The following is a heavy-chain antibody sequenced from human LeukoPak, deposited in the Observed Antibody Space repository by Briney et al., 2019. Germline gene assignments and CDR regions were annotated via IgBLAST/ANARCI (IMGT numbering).Heavy chain of an antibody. J-gene: IGHJ4*02. CDR1: GFTFSSYA. D-gene: IGHD4-17*01. V-gene: IGHV3-23*01. Sequence: PGGSLRLSCAASGFTFSSYAMSWVRQAPGKGLEWVSAISGSGGSTYYADSAKGRFTISRDNTKTTLYLQMRSLRAEDTAIYYCANELTYGDYGGYWGPGTLVTVSS. CDR3: ANELTYGDYGGY. CDR2: ISGSGGST.